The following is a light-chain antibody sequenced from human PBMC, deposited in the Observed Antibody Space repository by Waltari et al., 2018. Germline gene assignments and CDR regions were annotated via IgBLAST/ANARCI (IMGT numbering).Light chain of an antibody. CDR3: QQSYSQTRT. J-gene: IGKJ1*01. V-gene: IGKV1-39*01. CDR2: DAS. Sequence: DIQMTQSPSSLSASVGARVTITCRPSQSISSYLSWYQQKPGRAPKLLIYDASSLESGVPSRFSGSGSGRDFTLIISSLQPEDFATYSCQQSYSQTRTFGQGTKVEI. CDR1: QSISSY.